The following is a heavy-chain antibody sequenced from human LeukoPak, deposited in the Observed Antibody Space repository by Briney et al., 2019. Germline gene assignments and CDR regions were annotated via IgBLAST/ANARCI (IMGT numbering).Heavy chain of an antibody. CDR3: AKGTATLQNY. Sequence: GGSLRLSCAASGFTFSSYGMHWVRQAPGKGLEWVAFIRYGGSNKYYADSVKGRFTISRDNSKNTLYLQMNSLRAEDTAVYYCAKGTATLQNYWGQGTLVTVSS. J-gene: IGHJ4*02. V-gene: IGHV3-30*02. D-gene: IGHD5-12*01. CDR2: IRYGGSNK. CDR1: GFTFSSYG.